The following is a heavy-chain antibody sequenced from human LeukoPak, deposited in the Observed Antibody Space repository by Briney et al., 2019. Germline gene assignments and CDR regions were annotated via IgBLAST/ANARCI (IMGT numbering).Heavy chain of an antibody. V-gene: IGHV3-30-3*01. CDR2: ISYDGSNK. CDR1: GFTFNNYA. J-gene: IGHJ4*02. D-gene: IGHD6-19*01. CDR3: AREYSSGWYSRFDY. Sequence: PGRSLRLSCAASGFTFNNYAMHWVRQAPGKGLEWVAVISYDGSNKYNADSVKGRFTISRDNSKNTLYLQMNSLRAEDTAVYYCAREYSSGWYSRFDYWGQGTLVTVSS.